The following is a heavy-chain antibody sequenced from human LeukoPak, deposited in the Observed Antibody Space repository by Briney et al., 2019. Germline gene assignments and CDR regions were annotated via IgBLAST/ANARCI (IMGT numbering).Heavy chain of an antibody. D-gene: IGHD3-22*01. Sequence: GGSLRLSCASSGFFFSDYYMRWMRQAPGKGLERVSYIHGSSNNMYDADSVKGRFTISMNNTKTSLYLEINSLRGEDTDVYYGVRAYTRGYSDGFDYWGEGGLVAVSS. CDR3: VRAYTRGYSDGFDY. V-gene: IGHV3-11*01. CDR1: GFFFSDYY. CDR2: IHGSSNNM. J-gene: IGHJ4*02.